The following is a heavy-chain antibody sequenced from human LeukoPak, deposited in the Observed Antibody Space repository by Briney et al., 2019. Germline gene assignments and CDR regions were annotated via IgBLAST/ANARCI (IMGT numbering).Heavy chain of an antibody. J-gene: IGHJ4*02. CDR1: GGSISSSSYY. Sequence: SETLSLTCTVSGGSISSSSYYWGWIRQPPGKGLEWIGSIYYSGSTYYNPSLKGRVTISVDTSKNQFSLKVTSVTAADTAVYYCARDLGMAGIAPVDYWGQGTLVTVSS. CDR2: IYYSGST. D-gene: IGHD6-19*01. CDR3: ARDLGMAGIAPVDY. V-gene: IGHV4-39*07.